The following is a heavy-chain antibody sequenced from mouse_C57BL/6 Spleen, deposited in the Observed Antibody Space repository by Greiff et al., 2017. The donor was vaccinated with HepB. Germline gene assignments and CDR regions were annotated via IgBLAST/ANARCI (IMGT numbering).Heavy chain of an antibody. V-gene: IGHV1-15*01. Sequence: VQGVESGAELVRPGASVTLSCKASGYTFTDYEMHWVKQTPVHGLEWIGAIDPETGGTAYNQKFKGKAILTADKSSSTAYMELRSLTSEDSAVYYCTRGGSSSAGLAYWGQGTLVTVSA. CDR3: TRGGSSSAGLAY. D-gene: IGHD1-1*01. J-gene: IGHJ3*01. CDR2: IDPETGGT. CDR1: GYTFTDYE.